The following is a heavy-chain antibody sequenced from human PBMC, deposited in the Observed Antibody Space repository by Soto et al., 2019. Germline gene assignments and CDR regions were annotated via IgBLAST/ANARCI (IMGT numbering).Heavy chain of an antibody. Sequence: QVQLQESGPGLVKPSETLSLTCTVSGGSLSSYYWSWIRQPPGKGLEWIGYIYYSGSTNFNPSLKSRVTISVDTSQNQFSLRLRSVTAADTAVYYCARRWGEALDYWGQGTLVTVSS. CDR1: GGSLSSYY. D-gene: IGHD3-16*01. CDR3: ARRWGEALDY. V-gene: IGHV4-59*08. CDR2: IYYSGST. J-gene: IGHJ4*02.